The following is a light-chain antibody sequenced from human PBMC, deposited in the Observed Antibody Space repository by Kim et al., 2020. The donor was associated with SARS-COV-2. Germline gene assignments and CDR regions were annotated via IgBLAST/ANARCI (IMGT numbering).Light chain of an antibody. CDR2: GAS. J-gene: IGKJ4*01. CDR3: QQYHSSPLT. CDR1: QSVSSIY. Sequence: APGERATLSCRASQSVSSIYLAGYQQKPGQAPRLLIYGASSRATGIPDRFSGSGSGTDFTLTISRLEPEDFAVYYCQQYHSSPLTFGGGTKVDIK. V-gene: IGKV3-20*01.